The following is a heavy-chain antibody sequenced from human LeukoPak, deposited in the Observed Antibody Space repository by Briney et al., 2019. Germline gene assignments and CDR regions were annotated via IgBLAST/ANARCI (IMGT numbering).Heavy chain of an antibody. Sequence: TASETLSLTCAVSGGSISSGGYSWSWIRQPPGKGLEWIGYIYHSGSTYYNPSLKSRVTISVDRSKNQFSLKLSSVTAADTAVYYCARGWGYYGSSAGAVFDYWGQGTLVTVSS. CDR2: IYHSGST. V-gene: IGHV4-30-2*01. D-gene: IGHD3-10*01. J-gene: IGHJ4*02. CDR3: ARGWGYYGSSAGAVFDY. CDR1: GGSISSGGYS.